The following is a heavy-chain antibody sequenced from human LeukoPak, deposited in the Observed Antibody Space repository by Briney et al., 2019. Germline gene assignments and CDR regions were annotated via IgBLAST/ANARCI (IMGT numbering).Heavy chain of an antibody. J-gene: IGHJ4*02. CDR1: GGSISGYY. CDR2: IYYSGST. D-gene: IGHD5-12*01. V-gene: IGHV4-59*08. CDR3: ASSIVATTYDY. Sequence: PSETLSLTCTVSGGSISGYYWSWIRQPPGKGLEWIGYIYYSGSTNYNPSLKSRVTISVDTSKNQFSLKLSSVTAANTAVYYCASSIVATTYDYWGQGTLVTVSS.